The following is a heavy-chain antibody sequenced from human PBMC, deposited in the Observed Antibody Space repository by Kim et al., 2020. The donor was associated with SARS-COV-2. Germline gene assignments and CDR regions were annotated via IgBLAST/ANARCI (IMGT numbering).Heavy chain of an antibody. CDR2: ISYDGSNK. J-gene: IGHJ5*02. CDR1: GFTFSSYG. Sequence: GGSLRLSCAASGFTFSSYGMHWVRQAPGKGLEWVAVISYDGSNKYYADSVKGRFTISRDNSKNTLYLQMNSLRAEDTAVYYCAKEAVIAAAGTGDWFDPWGQGTLVTVSS. CDR3: AKEAVIAAAGTGDWFDP. V-gene: IGHV3-30*18. D-gene: IGHD6-13*01.